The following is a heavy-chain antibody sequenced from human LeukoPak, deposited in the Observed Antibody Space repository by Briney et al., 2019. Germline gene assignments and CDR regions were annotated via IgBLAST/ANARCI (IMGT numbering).Heavy chain of an antibody. J-gene: IGHJ4*02. CDR3: AKWGDFDILAGYYVSDF. V-gene: IGHV3-23*01. D-gene: IGHD3-9*01. CDR2: ITGSGDTT. Sequence: GGSLRLSCAASGFIFRNYAMSWVRQAPGKGLEWVSAITGSGDTTYYADSVKGRFTISRDNSKNTLYVEMNTLRAEDTAVYYCAKWGDFDILAGYYVSDFWGQGTLVTVSS. CDR1: GFIFRNYA.